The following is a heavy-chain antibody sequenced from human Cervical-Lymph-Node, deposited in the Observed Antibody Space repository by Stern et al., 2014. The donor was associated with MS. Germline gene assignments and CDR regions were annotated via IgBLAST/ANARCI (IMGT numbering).Heavy chain of an antibody. CDR2: FDPEDGET. Sequence: VQLVESGAEVKKPGASVKVSCKVSGYTLTALSIHWVRQAPGKGLEWMGGFDPEDGETIYAQKFQGRVSMTEDTSTDTAYMELSSLRSEDTAVYYCATMVGATDDVFDYWGQGTLVTVSS. CDR3: ATMVGATDDVFDY. J-gene: IGHJ4*02. CDR1: GYTLTALS. D-gene: IGHD1-26*01. V-gene: IGHV1-24*01.